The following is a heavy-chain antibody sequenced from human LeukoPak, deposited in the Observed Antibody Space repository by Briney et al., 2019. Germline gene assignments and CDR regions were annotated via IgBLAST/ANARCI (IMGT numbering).Heavy chain of an antibody. CDR3: ARAGGYCSGGSCYRGYSWFDP. V-gene: IGHV3-33*01. CDR2: ILYNGSNK. CDR1: GFTFSSSG. D-gene: IGHD2-15*01. Sequence: PGGSLSLSCAASGFTFSSSGMHWVRQAPGKGLEWVAVILYNGSNKYCADSVKGRFTISRDNSKNTLYLQMNSLRVEDTAVYYCARAGGYCSGGSCYRGYSWFDPWGQGTLVTVSS. J-gene: IGHJ5*02.